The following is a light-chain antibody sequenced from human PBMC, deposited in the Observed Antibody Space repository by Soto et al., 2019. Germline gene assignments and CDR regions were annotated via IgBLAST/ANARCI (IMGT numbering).Light chain of an antibody. Sequence: QPVLTQPPSVSGTPGQRVSISCTGTSSNLGADYDVHWYQHLPGTAPKLLIFGNNVRPSGVPDRFSGSKSGTSASLAITGLQAEDEAFYYCQSYDNSLSTPIFGAGTKVTVL. CDR1: SSNLGADYD. V-gene: IGLV1-40*01. J-gene: IGLJ2*01. CDR3: QSYDNSLSTPI. CDR2: GNN.